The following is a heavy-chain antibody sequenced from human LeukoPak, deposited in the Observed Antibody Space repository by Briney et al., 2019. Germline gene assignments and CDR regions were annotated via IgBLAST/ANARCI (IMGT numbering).Heavy chain of an antibody. V-gene: IGHV4-39*07. CDR1: GGSISSSTYY. CDR3: ARGHSSSWYRRSDAFEI. D-gene: IGHD6-13*01. Sequence: SETLSLTCTVSGGSISSSTYYWGWIRQPPGKGLEWIGSIYSSGSTYYNPSLKSRVTISIDTSKNQFSLSLNSVTAADTAVYYCARGHSSSWYRRSDAFEIWGQGTMVTVSS. J-gene: IGHJ3*02. CDR2: IYSSGST.